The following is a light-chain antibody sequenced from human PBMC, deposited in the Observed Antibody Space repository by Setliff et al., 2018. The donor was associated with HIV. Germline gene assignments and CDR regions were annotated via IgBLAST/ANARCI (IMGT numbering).Light chain of an antibody. CDR2: DVT. Sequence: SALTQPRSVSGSPGQSVGISCTGTSSDVGGYNFVSWYQKYPGKAPKLIIYDVTQRPSGVPDRLSGSKSGDTASLTISGLLADDEADYYCCAYAGSYRGVFGGGTKVTVL. CDR3: CAYAGSYRGV. CDR1: SSDVGGYNF. V-gene: IGLV2-11*01. J-gene: IGLJ3*02.